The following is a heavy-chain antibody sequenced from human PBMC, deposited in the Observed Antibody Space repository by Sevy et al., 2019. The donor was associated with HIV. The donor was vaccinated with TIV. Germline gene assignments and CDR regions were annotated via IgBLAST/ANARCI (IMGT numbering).Heavy chain of an antibody. Sequence: SETLSLTCTVSGASISSHYWSWIRQPPGKGLEWIGYIYYSGSTNYNPSLKSRVTMSVDTSKNQFSLKLRSVTAADTAMYDCARALRPYSFDTSTYFDYWGQGTLVTVSS. D-gene: IGHD3-22*01. CDR3: ARALRPYSFDTSTYFDY. V-gene: IGHV4-59*11. CDR1: GASISSHY. CDR2: IYYSGST. J-gene: IGHJ4*02.